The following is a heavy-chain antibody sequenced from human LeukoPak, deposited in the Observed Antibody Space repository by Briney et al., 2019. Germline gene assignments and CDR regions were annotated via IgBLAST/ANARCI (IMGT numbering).Heavy chain of an antibody. CDR1: GFTFSSYA. Sequence: QPGGSLRLSCAASGFTFSSYAMHWVRQAPGKGLEWVAFISYDGSTKYYADSVKGRFTISRDNSKNTLYLQMNSLRAEDTAVYYCARARIIVEWEPDAFDIWGQGTMVTVSS. J-gene: IGHJ3*02. CDR2: ISYDGSTK. V-gene: IGHV3-30-3*01. D-gene: IGHD1-26*01. CDR3: ARARIIVEWEPDAFDI.